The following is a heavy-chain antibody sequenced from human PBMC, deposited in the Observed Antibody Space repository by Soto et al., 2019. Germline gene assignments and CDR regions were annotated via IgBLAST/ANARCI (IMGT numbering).Heavy chain of an antibody. J-gene: IGHJ6*02. D-gene: IGHD3-9*01. Sequence: VGSLRLSCAASGFIFSSYAMNWVRQAPGKGLEWVAVISYDGSNKYYADSVKGRFTISRDDSKNTLFLQLNSLRTEDTAVYYCARRSVLTGSSLHYFYGMDVWGQGTTVTVSS. CDR1: GFIFSSYA. V-gene: IGHV3-30-3*01. CDR2: ISYDGSNK. CDR3: ARRSVLTGSSLHYFYGMDV.